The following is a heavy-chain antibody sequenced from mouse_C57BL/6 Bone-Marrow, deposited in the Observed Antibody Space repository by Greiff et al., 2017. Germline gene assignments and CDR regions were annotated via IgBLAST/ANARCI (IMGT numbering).Heavy chain of an antibody. CDR1: GYTFTVYE. CDR3: TRLGYGLYYDW. D-gene: IGHD2-10*02. Sequence: QVQLQQSGAELVRPGASVTLSCKASGYTFTVYEMHWVKQTPVHGLEWIGAIDPESGGTAYNQKFKGKAILTADKPSSTAYMQLRSLTSDDSAVYYYTRLGYGLYYDWWGGGTTLAVS. CDR2: IDPESGGT. J-gene: IGHJ2*01. V-gene: IGHV1-15*01.